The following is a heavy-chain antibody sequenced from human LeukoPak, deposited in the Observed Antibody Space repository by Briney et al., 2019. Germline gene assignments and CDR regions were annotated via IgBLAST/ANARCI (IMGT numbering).Heavy chain of an antibody. V-gene: IGHV3-23*01. Sequence: GGSLRLSCAASGFTFSSYAMSWVRQAPGKGLEWVSAISGSGGSTYYADSVKGRFTISRDNSKNTLYLQMNSLRAEDTAVYFCAKSSADQCSSAGDYWGQGALVTVSS. CDR3: AKSSADQCSSAGDY. CDR2: ISGSGGST. J-gene: IGHJ4*02. D-gene: IGHD3-22*01. CDR1: GFTFSSYA.